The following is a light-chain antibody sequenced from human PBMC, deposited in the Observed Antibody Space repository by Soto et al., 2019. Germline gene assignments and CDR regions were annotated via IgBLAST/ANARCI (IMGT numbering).Light chain of an antibody. V-gene: IGKV2-28*01. Sequence: DIVMTQSPLSLPVTPGEPASISCRSSQSLLQSNGYNYLDWYLQKPGQSPQLLIYLVSNRASGVPDRFSGSGSGTDFTLKISRVEAEDVGVYYCMQALQTPRTFGQGTKLEIK. CDR2: LVS. J-gene: IGKJ2*01. CDR3: MQALQTPRT. CDR1: QSLLQSNGYNY.